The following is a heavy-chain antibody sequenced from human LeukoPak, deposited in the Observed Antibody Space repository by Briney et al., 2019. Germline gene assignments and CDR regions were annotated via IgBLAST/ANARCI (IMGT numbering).Heavy chain of an antibody. CDR3: ARGGSYSIYYYYYGMDV. D-gene: IGHD1-26*01. V-gene: IGHV1-8*01. Sequence: ASVKVSCKASGYTFTSYDINWVRQATGQGPEWMGWMNPNSGNTGYAQKFQGRVTMTRNTSISTAYMELSSLRSEDTAVYYCARGGSYSIYYYYYGMDVWGQGTTVTVSS. J-gene: IGHJ6*02. CDR1: GYTFTSYD. CDR2: MNPNSGNT.